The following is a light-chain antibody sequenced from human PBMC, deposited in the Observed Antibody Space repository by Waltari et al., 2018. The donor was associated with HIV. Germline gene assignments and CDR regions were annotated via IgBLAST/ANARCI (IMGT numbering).Light chain of an antibody. CDR1: ALPKKY. Sequence: SYDLTHPPSVSVSPGQPARINCSRGALPKKYSTWYRQKAGQAPMLLIYKDIERPSGIPERISGSGSGTGVTLTITDVQAEDEGDDFCQSTYYDGTWVFGGGTKLTVL. CDR2: KDI. CDR3: QSTYYDGTWV. J-gene: IGLJ3*02. V-gene: IGLV3-25*03.